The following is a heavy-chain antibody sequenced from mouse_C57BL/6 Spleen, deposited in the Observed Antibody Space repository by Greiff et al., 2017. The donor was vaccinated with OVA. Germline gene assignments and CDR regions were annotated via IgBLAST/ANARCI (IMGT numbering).Heavy chain of an antibody. CDR1: GFTFSSYG. Sequence: EVHLVESGGDLVKPGGSLKLSCAASGFTFSSYGMSWVRQTPDKRLEWVATISSGGSYTYYPDSVKGRFTISRDNAKNTLYLQMSSLKSEDTAMYYCARHDPYCDYWGQGTTLTVSS. CDR3: ARHDPYCDY. CDR2: ISSGGSYT. V-gene: IGHV5-6*01. J-gene: IGHJ2*01.